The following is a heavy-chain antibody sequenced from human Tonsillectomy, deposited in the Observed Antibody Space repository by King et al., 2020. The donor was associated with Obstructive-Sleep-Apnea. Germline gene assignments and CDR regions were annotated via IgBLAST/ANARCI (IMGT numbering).Heavy chain of an antibody. Sequence: VQLVESGGGVVQPGRSLRLSCVASGFTFSSFAMHWVRQAPGKGLEWVAVLSYDGSKKYYADSVKGRFTISRDQSKNTLYLQMNSLRAEETAVYYCARESCSGGYCPLAFWGQGTLVTVSS. V-gene: IGHV3-30*04. CDR2: LSYDGSKK. CDR3: ARESCSGGYCPLAF. CDR1: GFTFSSFA. D-gene: IGHD2-15*01. J-gene: IGHJ4*02.